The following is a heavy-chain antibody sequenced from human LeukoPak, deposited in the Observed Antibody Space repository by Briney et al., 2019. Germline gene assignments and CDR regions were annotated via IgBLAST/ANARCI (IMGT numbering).Heavy chain of an antibody. Sequence: SETLSLTCAVYGGSFSGYYWSWIRQPPGKGLEWIGSIYDTGSTYYNPSLKSRVIISVDTSKNQFSLKLSSVTAADTAVYYCQSRFLEWLLDYWGQGTLVTVSS. CDR2: IYDTGST. J-gene: IGHJ4*02. CDR1: GGSFSGYY. CDR3: QSRFLEWLLDY. V-gene: IGHV4-34*01. D-gene: IGHD3-3*01.